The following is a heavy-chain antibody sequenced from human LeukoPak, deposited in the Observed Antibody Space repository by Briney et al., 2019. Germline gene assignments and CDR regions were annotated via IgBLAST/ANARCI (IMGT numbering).Heavy chain of an antibody. D-gene: IGHD5-12*01. CDR1: GFTFSSYA. CDR2: ISGSGGST. CDR3: AKAYLSGSIVATVFDY. J-gene: IGHJ4*02. Sequence: GGSLRLSCAASGFTFSSYAMSWVHQAPGKGLEWVSAISGSGGSTYYADSVKGRFTISRDNSKNTLYLQMNSLRAEDTAAYYCAKAYLSGSIVATVFDYWGQGTLVTVSS. V-gene: IGHV3-23*01.